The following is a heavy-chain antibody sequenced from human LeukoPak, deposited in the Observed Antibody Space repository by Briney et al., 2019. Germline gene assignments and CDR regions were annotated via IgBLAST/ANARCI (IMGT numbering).Heavy chain of an antibody. CDR3: AREKGWSNFDY. V-gene: IGHV4-38-2*02. CDR2: IYHSGST. CDR1: GYSISSGYY. J-gene: IGHJ4*02. D-gene: IGHD6-19*01. Sequence: PSETLSLTCAVSGYSISSGYYWGWIRQPPGKGLEWIGSIYHSGSTYYNPSLKSRVTISVDTSKNQFSLKLSSVTAADTAVYYCAREKGWSNFDYWGQGTLVTVSS.